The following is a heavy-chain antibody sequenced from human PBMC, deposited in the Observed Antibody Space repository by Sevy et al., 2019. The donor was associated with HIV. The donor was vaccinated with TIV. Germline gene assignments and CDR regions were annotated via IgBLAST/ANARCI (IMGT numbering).Heavy chain of an antibody. CDR2: MNEDGSVT. D-gene: IGHD3-16*01. V-gene: IGHV3-74*01. Sequence: GGSLRLSCAGSGFSITSYWMHWVRQAPGKGLVWVSRMNEDGSVTNHRDSVRGRFTISRDNAKNTLYLQMNSLRVEDTAVYYCVKDFGGPTDYWGQGTLVTVSS. J-gene: IGHJ4*02. CDR1: GFSITSYW. CDR3: VKDFGGPTDY.